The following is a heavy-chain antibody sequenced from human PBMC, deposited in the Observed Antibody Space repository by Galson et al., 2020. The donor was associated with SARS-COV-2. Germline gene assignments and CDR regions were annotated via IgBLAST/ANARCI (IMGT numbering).Heavy chain of an antibody. CDR2: IFYDGSDK. CDR3: ARYGQHSCGWAFDY. CDR1: GFTFKSHA. D-gene: IGHD6-19*01. Sequence: GESLKISCAASGFTFKSHAMHWVRQAPGKGLEWVAQIFYDGSDKYYADSVKGRFTISRDDSENTVFLQMNNLRAEDTAVYYCARYGQHSCGWAFDYWGQGTLVTVSS. J-gene: IGHJ4*02. V-gene: IGHV3-30*12.